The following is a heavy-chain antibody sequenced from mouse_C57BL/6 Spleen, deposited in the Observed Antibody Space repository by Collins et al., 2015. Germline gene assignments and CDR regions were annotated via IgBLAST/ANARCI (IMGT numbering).Heavy chain of an antibody. V-gene: IGHV1-4*01. CDR2: INPSSDYT. CDR1: GYTFTSYT. J-gene: IGHJ4*01. CDR3: ASGYGYDGSYAMDY. D-gene: IGHD2-2*01. Sequence: QVQLQQSGAELARPGASVKMSCKASGYTFTSYTMHWVKQRPGQGLEWIGYINPSSDYTKYNQKFKDKATLTADKSSSTAYMELRSLTSEDSAVYYCASGYGYDGSYAMDYWGQGTSVTVST.